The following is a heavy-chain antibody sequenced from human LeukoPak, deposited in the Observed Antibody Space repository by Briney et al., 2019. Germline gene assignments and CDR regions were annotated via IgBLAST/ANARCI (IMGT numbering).Heavy chain of an antibody. Sequence: ASVTVSCKASGYTFTGYYMHWVRQAPGQGLEWMGWINPNSGGTNYAQKFQGRVTMTRDTSISTAYMELSRLRSDDTAVYYCARSARWRYGPGFVGNYWGQGTLVTVSS. J-gene: IGHJ4*02. D-gene: IGHD2-21*01. V-gene: IGHV1-2*02. CDR3: ARSARWRYGPGFVGNY. CDR1: GYTFTGYY. CDR2: INPNSGGT.